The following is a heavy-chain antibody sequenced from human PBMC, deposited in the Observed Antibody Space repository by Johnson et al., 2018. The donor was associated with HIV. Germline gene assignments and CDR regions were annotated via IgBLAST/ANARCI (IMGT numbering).Heavy chain of an antibody. CDR3: ARGFEQLDDAFDI. D-gene: IGHD1-1*01. CDR2: ISYDGSNK. Sequence: VQLVESGGSVVRPGGSLRLSCTTSGFTFDDYGMSWVRQAPGKGLEWVAVISYDGSNKYYADSVKGRFTISRDNSKNTLYLQMNSLRAEDTAVYYCARGFEQLDDAFDIWGQGTMVTVSS. CDR1: GFTFDDYG. V-gene: IGHV3-30*19. J-gene: IGHJ3*02.